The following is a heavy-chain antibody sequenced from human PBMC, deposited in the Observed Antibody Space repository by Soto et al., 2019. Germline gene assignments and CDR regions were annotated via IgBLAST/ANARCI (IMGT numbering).Heavy chain of an antibody. V-gene: IGHV3-23*01. J-gene: IGHJ4*02. CDR2: ISGSGGST. CDR3: AKDLQILVLRKGPFDY. D-gene: IGHD3-16*01. Sequence: PGGSLRLSCVASGFSFSSFAMSWVRQAPGKGLEWVSGISGSGGSTYYADSVKGRFTISRDNSKNTLYLQMNSLRAEDTAVYYCAKDLQILVLRKGPFDYWGQGALVTVSS. CDR1: GFSFSSFA.